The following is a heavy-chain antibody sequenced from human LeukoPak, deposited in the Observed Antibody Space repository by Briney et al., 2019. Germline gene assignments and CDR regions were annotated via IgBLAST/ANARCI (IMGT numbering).Heavy chain of an antibody. CDR3: ARDYGVGSTAFDYF. CDR1: GGAFSSSA. D-gene: IGHD1-26*01. Sequence: AAVKVSCKASGGAFSSSAVSWVRQAPGQGLEWMGGIIPVFNSPNYAQKFLGRLTITADESTRTAYMELSSLRSEDTAVYYCARDYGVGSTAFDYFWGQGTLVTVSS. J-gene: IGHJ4*02. V-gene: IGHV1-69*13. CDR2: IIPVFNSP.